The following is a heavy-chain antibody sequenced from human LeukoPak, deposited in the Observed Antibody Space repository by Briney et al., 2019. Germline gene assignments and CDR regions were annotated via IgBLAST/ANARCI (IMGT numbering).Heavy chain of an antibody. CDR1: GFTFSDYY. D-gene: IGHD1-26*01. Sequence: KPGGSLRLSCAASGFTFSDYYMSWIRQAPGKGLEWVSYISSSGSTIYYADSVKGRFTISRDNAKNSLYLQMNSLRAEDTAVYYCAKDDLSGSYVCDYWGQGTLVTVSS. CDR2: ISSSGSTI. V-gene: IGHV3-11*04. CDR3: AKDDLSGSYVCDY. J-gene: IGHJ4*02.